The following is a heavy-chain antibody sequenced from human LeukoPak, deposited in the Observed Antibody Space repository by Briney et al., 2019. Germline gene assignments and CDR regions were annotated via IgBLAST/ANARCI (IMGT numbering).Heavy chain of an antibody. CDR2: ISYDGSNK. CDR3: AGLLITIFGVDDY. V-gene: IGHV3-30-3*01. J-gene: IGHJ4*02. D-gene: IGHD3-3*01. CDR1: GFTFSSYA. Sequence: SGRSLRLSCAASGFTFSSYAMHWVRQAPGKGLEWVAVISYDGSNKYYADSVKGRFTISRDNSKNTLYLQMSSLRAEDTAVYYCAGLLITIFGVDDYWGQGTLVTVSS.